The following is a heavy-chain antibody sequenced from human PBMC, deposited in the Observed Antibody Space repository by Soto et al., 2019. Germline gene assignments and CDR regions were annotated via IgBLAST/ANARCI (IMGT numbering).Heavy chain of an antibody. V-gene: IGHV1-58*01. J-gene: IGHJ5*02. CDR2: IVVGSGNT. D-gene: IGHD3-22*01. Sequence: QMQLVQSGPEVKKPGTSVKVSCKASGFTFTSSAVQWVRQARGQRLEWIGWIVVGSGNTNYAQKYQERVTITRDMSTSTAYIELSIRRSEDTDVYYCAAESRSGYLGWFDPWGQGTLVTVSS. CDR1: GFTFTSSA. CDR3: AAESRSGYLGWFDP.